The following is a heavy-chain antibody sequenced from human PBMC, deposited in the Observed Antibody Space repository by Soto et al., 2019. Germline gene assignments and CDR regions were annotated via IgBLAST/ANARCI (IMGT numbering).Heavy chain of an antibody. D-gene: IGHD4-17*01. CDR1: GYNFIDYY. V-gene: IGHV1-2*02. CDR2: IYPNTGGT. J-gene: IGHJ4*02. Sequence: APVKVSCKASGYNFIDYYIHWVRQAPGQGLEYMGWIYPNTGGTLCAEEFQGRVTMTSDTSISTAYMELGRLSFDDTAVYYCAKDDGGTYRVDFWGQGTLVTVSS. CDR3: AKDDGGTYRVDF.